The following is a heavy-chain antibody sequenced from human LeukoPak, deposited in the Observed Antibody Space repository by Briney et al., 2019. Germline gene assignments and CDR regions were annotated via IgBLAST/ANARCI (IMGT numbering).Heavy chain of an antibody. J-gene: IGHJ4*02. CDR2: IYYSGST. Sequence: SETLSLICTVSGGSISSSSYYWGWIRQPPGKGLEWIGSIYYSGSTYYNPSRKSRVTISVDTSKNQFSLKLSSVTAADTAVYYCARHRGSSGYPSPFDYWGQGTLVTVSS. CDR3: ARHRGSSGYPSPFDY. D-gene: IGHD5-12*01. V-gene: IGHV4-39*01. CDR1: GGSISSSSYY.